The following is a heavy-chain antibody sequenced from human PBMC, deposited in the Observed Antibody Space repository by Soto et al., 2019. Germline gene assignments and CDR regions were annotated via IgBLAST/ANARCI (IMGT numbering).Heavy chain of an antibody. J-gene: IGHJ4*02. CDR2: INSDGSSI. CDR3: ATSISVGGEG. V-gene: IGHV3-74*01. Sequence: EVQLVASGGGLVQHGGSLRLSCAASGFTFSSYWMHWVRQAPGKGVVWVSRINSDGSSIRYADSVKGRFPISRDNAKHTLYLQMDNLRGDDTAVYCRATSISVGGEGWCQGTLVSVSS. CDR1: GFTFSSYW. D-gene: IGHD3-10*01.